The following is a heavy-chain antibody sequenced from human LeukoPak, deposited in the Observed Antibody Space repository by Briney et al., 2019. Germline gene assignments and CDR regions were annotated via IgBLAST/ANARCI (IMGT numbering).Heavy chain of an antibody. CDR3: AREGTSGTHLNWFDP. CDR1: GGSISSYY. CDR2: IYGSGST. Sequence: PSETLSLTCTVSGGSISSYYWSWMRQPPGKGLEWIGHIYGSGSTNYNPSLKSRVTLSVDTSKNQFSLKLSSVTAADTAVYYCAREGTSGTHLNWFDPWGQGTLVTVSS. D-gene: IGHD1-1*01. V-gene: IGHV4-59*01. J-gene: IGHJ5*02.